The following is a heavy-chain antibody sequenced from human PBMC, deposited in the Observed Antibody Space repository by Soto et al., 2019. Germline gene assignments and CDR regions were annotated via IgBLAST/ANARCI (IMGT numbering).Heavy chain of an antibody. J-gene: IGHJ6*02. V-gene: IGHV1-18*01. Sequence: ASVKVSCKASGYTFTSYGISWVRQAPGQGLEWMGWISAYNGNTNYAQKLQGRVTMTTDTSTSTAYMELRSLRSDDTAVYYCARAGFLAAAGKEYYYYGMDVCGQGTTVTVSS. CDR3: ARAGFLAAAGKEYYYYGMDV. CDR1: GYTFTSYG. CDR2: ISAYNGNT. D-gene: IGHD6-13*01.